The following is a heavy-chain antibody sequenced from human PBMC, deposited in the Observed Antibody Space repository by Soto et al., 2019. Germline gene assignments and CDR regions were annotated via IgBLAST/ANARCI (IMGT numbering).Heavy chain of an antibody. Sequence: GGSLRLSCAASGFTFSSYGMHWVRQAPGKGLEWVAVISYDGSNKYYADSVKGRFTISRDNSKNTLYLQMNSLRAEDTAVYYYAKDNWNDAPPAGYWGQGTLVTSPQ. CDR1: GFTFSSYG. J-gene: IGHJ4*02. D-gene: IGHD1-20*01. CDR2: ISYDGSNK. CDR3: AKDNWNDAPPAGY. V-gene: IGHV3-30*18.